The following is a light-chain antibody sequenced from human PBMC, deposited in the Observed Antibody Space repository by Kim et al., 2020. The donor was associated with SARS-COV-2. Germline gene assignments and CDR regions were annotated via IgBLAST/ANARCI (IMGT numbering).Light chain of an antibody. J-gene: IGLJ3*02. CDR1: SGSIASNY. Sequence: NFMLTQPHSVSESPGKTVTISCTRSSGSIASNYAQWYQQRPGSAPTTVIYEDNQRPSGVPDRFSGSIDSSSNSASLTISGLKTEDEADYYCQSYDSSNPWVFGGGTQLTVL. CDR2: EDN. V-gene: IGLV6-57*04. CDR3: QSYDSSNPWV.